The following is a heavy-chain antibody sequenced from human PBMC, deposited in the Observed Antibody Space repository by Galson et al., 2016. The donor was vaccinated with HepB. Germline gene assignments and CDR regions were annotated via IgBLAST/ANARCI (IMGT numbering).Heavy chain of an antibody. J-gene: IGHJ4*02. CDR2: ISHRDDT. CDR3: VRGSRRYYDHFDR. V-gene: IGHV3-23*01. Sequence: SLRLSCAASGFIFKDYVMGWVRQAPGKGLEWVSTISHRDDTPYADAVKGRFTISRDNGNNMVYLQMNSLRADDTAMYYCVRGSRRYYDHFDRWGQGTLVTVSS. CDR1: GFIFKDYV. D-gene: IGHD3-9*01.